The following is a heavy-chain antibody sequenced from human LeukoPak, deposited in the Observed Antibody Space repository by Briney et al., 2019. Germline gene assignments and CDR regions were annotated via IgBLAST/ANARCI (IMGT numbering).Heavy chain of an antibody. CDR1: GGTFSSYA. CDR3: ARETRGGTTCN. Sequence: ASVKVSCKASGGTFSSYAISWVRQAPGQGLEWMGRIIPILGIANYAQKFQGRVTITADKSTSTAYMELSSLRSDDTAVYYCARETRGGTTCNWGQGTLVTVSS. CDR2: IIPILGIA. V-gene: IGHV1-69*04. D-gene: IGHD1-7*01. J-gene: IGHJ4*02.